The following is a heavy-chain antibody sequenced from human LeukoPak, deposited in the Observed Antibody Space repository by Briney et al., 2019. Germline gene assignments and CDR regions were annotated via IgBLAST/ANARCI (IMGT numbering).Heavy chain of an antibody. CDR2: IYYSGST. J-gene: IGHJ5*02. V-gene: IGHV4-59*01. CDR3: ARGRRFEDQLLFPDWFDP. Sequence: SETLSLTCTVSGGSISSYYWSWIRQPPGKGLEWIGYIYYSGSTNYDPSLKSRVTISVDTSKNQFSLKLSSVTAADTAVYYCARGRRFEDQLLFPDWFDPWGQGTLVTVSS. CDR1: GGSISSYY. D-gene: IGHD2-2*01.